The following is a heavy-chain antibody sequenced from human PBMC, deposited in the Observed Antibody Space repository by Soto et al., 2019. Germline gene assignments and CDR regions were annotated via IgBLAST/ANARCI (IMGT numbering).Heavy chain of an antibody. Sequence: GGSLRLSCAASGFTFSSYSMNWVRQAPGKGLEWVSYISSSSSTIYYADSVKGRFTISRDNAKNSLYLQMNSLRAEDTAVYYWAREGCSSTSCSIYYYYYYYMDVWGKGTTVTVSS. D-gene: IGHD2-2*01. CDR1: GFTFSSYS. CDR3: AREGCSSTSCSIYYYYYYYMDV. J-gene: IGHJ6*03. V-gene: IGHV3-48*01. CDR2: ISSSSSTI.